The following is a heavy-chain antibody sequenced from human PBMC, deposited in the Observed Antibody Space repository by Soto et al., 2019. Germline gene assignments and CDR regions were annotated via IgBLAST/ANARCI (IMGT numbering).Heavy chain of an antibody. CDR3: AREPYYYGSGSPYYYMDV. D-gene: IGHD3-10*01. CDR1: GYTFTGYY. J-gene: IGHJ6*03. Sequence: ASVKVSCKASGYTFTGYYMRWVRQAPGQGLEWMGWINPNSGGTNYAQKFQGWVTMTRDTSISTAYMELSRLRSDDTAVYYCAREPYYYGSGSPYYYMDVWGKGTTVTVSS. CDR2: INPNSGGT. V-gene: IGHV1-2*04.